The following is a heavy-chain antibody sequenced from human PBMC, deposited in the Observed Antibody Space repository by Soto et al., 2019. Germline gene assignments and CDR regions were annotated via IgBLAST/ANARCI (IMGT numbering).Heavy chain of an antibody. D-gene: IGHD3-16*01. CDR3: ARDGDVNTGFGKDY. V-gene: IGHV3-33*01. Sequence: GGSLRRSCAASGFTVSSYVMHWVRRAPGKGLEWVAFIWHDGGNKFYAESVKGRFTISRDNSKNTLYLQMTSLSAEDTAMYYCARDGDVNTGFGKDYWGQGTLVTVSS. CDR2: IWHDGGNK. CDR1: GFTVSSYV. J-gene: IGHJ4*02.